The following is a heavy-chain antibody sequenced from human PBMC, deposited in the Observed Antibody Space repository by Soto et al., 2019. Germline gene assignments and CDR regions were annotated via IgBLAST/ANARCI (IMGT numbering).Heavy chain of an antibody. V-gene: IGHV3-30*03. Sequence: QIQLVESGGNVVQPGRSIRLSCAASGFNFGFFGMHWVRQAPGKGLEWVAFISGDGINTHYADSVRGRFTLSRAYSKKTMYLQMDTLREHDTALYYCARGNLSFDFDSWGQGTLVTVSS. D-gene: IGHD3-10*01. CDR2: ISGDGINT. CDR3: ARGNLSFDFDS. J-gene: IGHJ4*02. CDR1: GFNFGFFG.